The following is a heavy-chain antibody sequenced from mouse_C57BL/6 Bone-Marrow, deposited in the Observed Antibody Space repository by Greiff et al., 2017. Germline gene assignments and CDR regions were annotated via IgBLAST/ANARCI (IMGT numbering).Heavy chain of an antibody. D-gene: IGHD3-2*02. V-gene: IGHV1-63*01. CDR3: ARRDGQLRLDYFDY. CDR2: IYPGGGYT. CDR1: GYTFTNYW. J-gene: IGHJ2*01. Sequence: VQLQESGAELVRPGTSVKMSCKASGYTFTNYWIGWAKQRPGHGLEWIGDIYPGGGYTNYNEKFKGKATLTADKSSSTAYMQFSSLTSEDSAIYYCARRDGQLRLDYFDYWGQGTTLTVSS.